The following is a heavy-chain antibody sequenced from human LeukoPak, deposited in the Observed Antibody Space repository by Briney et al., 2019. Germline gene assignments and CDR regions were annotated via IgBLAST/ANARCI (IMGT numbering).Heavy chain of an antibody. Sequence: GRSLRLSCAASGFTFSGYTIHWVRQAPGKGLEWVAVIWYDGSNKYYADSVKGRFTISRDNSKNTLYLQMNSLRVEDTAMYYCATNSGSPGGYWGQGTLVTVSS. CDR3: ATNSGSPGGY. CDR1: GFTFSGYT. V-gene: IGHV3-33*01. D-gene: IGHD1-26*01. CDR2: IWYDGSNK. J-gene: IGHJ4*02.